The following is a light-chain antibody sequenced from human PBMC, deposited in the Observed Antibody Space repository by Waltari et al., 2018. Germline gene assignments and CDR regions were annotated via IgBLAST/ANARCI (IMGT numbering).Light chain of an antibody. CDR1: SSHIESNS. Sequence: QSVLTQPPSASGTPGQRVTLSCSGRSSHIESNSVYWHQQLPGTAPKLLIYKNNPRPSGVPDRFSGSKSGTSASLAISGLRSEDEADYYCAAWEDSLSGPAFGGGTKLTVL. V-gene: IGLV1-47*01. J-gene: IGLJ3*02. CDR2: KNN. CDR3: AAWEDSLSGPA.